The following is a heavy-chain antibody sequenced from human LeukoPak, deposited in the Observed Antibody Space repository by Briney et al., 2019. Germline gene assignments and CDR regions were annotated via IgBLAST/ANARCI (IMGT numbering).Heavy chain of an antibody. CDR2: ISSSGSTI. Sequence: GGSLRLSCAASGFTFSDYYMSWIRQAPGKGLEWVSYISSSGSTIYYADSVEGRLTISRDDAKNSLYLQMNSLRAEDTAVYYCARGVLEWLSPFDYWGQGTLVTVSS. J-gene: IGHJ4*02. CDR1: GFTFSDYY. CDR3: ARGVLEWLSPFDY. V-gene: IGHV3-11*04. D-gene: IGHD3-3*01.